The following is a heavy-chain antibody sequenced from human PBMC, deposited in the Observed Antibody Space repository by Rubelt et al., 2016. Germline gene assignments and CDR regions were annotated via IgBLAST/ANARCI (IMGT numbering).Heavy chain of an antibody. CDR2: TYYRSKWYN. Sequence: RGLEWLGRTYYRSKWYNDYAVSVKSRITINPDTSKNQFSLQLNSVTPEDTAVYYCARAFVVVPAAIDYGMDVWGQGTTVTVSS. V-gene: IGHV6-1*01. J-gene: IGHJ6*02. D-gene: IGHD2-2*01. CDR3: ARAFVVVPAAIDYGMDV.